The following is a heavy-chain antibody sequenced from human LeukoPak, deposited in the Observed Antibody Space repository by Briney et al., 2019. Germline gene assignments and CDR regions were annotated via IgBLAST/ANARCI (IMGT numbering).Heavy chain of an antibody. V-gene: IGHV4-4*07. D-gene: IGHD3-10*01. CDR1: GGSISSYY. J-gene: IGHJ5*02. CDR2: INTSGST. CDR3: ARGIWFGELLGWFDP. Sequence: SETLSLTCTVSGGSISSYYWSWIRQPAGKGLEWIGRINTSGSTNYNPSLKSRVTMSVDTSKNQFSLKLSSVTAADTAVYYCARGIWFGELLGWFDPWGQGTLVTVSS.